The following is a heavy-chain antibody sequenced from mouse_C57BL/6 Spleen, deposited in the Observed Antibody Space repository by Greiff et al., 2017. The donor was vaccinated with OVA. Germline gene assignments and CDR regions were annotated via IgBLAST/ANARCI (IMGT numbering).Heavy chain of an antibody. D-gene: IGHD1-1*01. J-gene: IGHJ3*01. V-gene: IGHV10-1*01. CDR2: IRSKSNNYAT. Sequence: EVQLQESGGGLVQPKGSLKLSCAASGFSFNTYAMNWVRQAPGKGLEWVARIRSKSNNYATYYADSVKDRFTISRDDSESMLYLQMNNLKTEDTAMYYCVGGSAAWFAYWGQGTLVTVSA. CDR3: VGGSAAWFAY. CDR1: GFSFNTYA.